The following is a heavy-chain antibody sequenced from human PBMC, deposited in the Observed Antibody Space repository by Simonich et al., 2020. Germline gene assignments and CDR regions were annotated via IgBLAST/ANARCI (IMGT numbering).Heavy chain of an antibody. CDR3: ARDGLGTAYYYYMDV. D-gene: IGHD7-27*01. Sequence: EVQLVESGGGLVQPGGSLRLSCAASGFTLSSYWMSWVRQASGRGLEWVDNIKQEGSEKYYVDSVKGRFTISRDNDKNSLYLQMNSLRAEDTAVYYCARDGLGTAYYYYMDVWGKGTTVTVSS. V-gene: IGHV3-7*01. J-gene: IGHJ6*03. CDR1: GFTLSSYW. CDR2: IKQEGSEK.